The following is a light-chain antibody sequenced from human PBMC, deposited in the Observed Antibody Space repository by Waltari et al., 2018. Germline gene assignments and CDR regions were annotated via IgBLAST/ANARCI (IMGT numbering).Light chain of an antibody. CDR1: QSVSRF. CDR2: GAS. V-gene: IGKV3-20*01. CDR3: QRYVRLPAT. J-gene: IGKJ1*01. Sequence: EIVLTQSPGTRSLSPGGSDTPSCRASQSVSRFLAWYQQKPGQAHRLLIYGASTRATGIPDRFSGSGSGIGFSLSISRLEPEDFAVYYCQRYVRLPATFGQGTKVEIK.